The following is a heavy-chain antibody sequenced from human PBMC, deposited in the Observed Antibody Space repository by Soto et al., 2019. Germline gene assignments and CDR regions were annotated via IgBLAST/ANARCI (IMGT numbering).Heavy chain of an antibody. CDR2: ISHTGST. V-gene: IGHV4-30-2*01. CDR3: DRAVTHYFGTWFDH. Sequence: SETLSLTCAVSGGSITSGNTYSWSWIRQPPGKGLEWIGSISHTGSTSYNPSLKSRVSMSVDKSKNQCSLKLSSVTAADMAVYPCDRAVTHYFGTWFDHWDQGTLVTVFS. D-gene: IGHD3-10*01. J-gene: IGHJ5*02. CDR1: GGSITSGNTYS.